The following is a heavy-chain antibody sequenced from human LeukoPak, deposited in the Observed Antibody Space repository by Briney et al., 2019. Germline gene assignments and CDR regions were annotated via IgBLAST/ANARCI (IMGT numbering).Heavy chain of an antibody. D-gene: IGHD6-13*01. CDR3: ARDPIAAAGTSLDY. CDR2: IWYDGSNK. Sequence: GGSLRLSCAASGFTFSSYSMNWVRQAPGKGLEWVAVIWYDGSNKYYADSVKGRFTISRDNSKNTLYLQMNSLRAEDTAVYYCARDPIAAAGTSLDYWGQGTLVTVSS. V-gene: IGHV3-33*08. J-gene: IGHJ4*02. CDR1: GFTFSSYS.